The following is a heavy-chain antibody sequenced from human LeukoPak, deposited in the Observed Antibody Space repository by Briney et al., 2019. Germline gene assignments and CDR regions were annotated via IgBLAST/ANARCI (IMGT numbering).Heavy chain of an antibody. CDR2: INPNSGGT. Sequence: ASVKVSCKASGYTFTGYYMHWVRQAPGQGLEWMGWINPNSGGTNYAQKFQGRVTMTRDTSISTAYMELSRLRSDDTAVYYCARGGPWVRRGYSYGYDNWFDPWGQGTLVTVSS. V-gene: IGHV1-2*02. CDR1: GYTFTGYY. J-gene: IGHJ5*02. CDR3: ARGGPWVRRGYSYGYDNWFDP. D-gene: IGHD5-18*01.